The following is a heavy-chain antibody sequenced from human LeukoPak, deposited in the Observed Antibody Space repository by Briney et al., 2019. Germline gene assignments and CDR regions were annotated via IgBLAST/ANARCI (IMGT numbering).Heavy chain of an antibody. V-gene: IGHV3-20*04. CDR1: GFSFDDYG. CDR3: ARPNNMVTFGPNAFDI. D-gene: IGHD3-16*01. CDR2: INWSGGST. J-gene: IGHJ3*02. Sequence: PGGSLRLSCAASGFSFDDYGMNWVRQAPGKGLEWVSGINWSGGSTDYADSVKGRFTISRDNAKNSLFLQMNSLRVEDTALYYCARPNNMVTFGPNAFDIWGQGTMVTVSS.